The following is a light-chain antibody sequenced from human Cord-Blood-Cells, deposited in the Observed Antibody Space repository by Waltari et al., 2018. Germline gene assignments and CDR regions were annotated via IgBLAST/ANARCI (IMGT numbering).Light chain of an antibody. Sequence: DIQMTQSPSSLSASVGDSVTITCQASQSISSYLNWYQQKPGKAPKLLIYAASSLQSGVPSRFSGSGSGTDFTLTISSLQPEDFATYYCQQSYSTPMYTFGQGTKLEIK. J-gene: IGKJ2*01. CDR2: AAS. V-gene: IGKV1-39*01. CDR1: QSISSY. CDR3: QQSYSTPMYT.